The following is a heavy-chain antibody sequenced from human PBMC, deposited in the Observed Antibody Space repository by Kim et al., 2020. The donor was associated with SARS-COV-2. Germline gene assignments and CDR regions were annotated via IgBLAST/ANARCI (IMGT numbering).Heavy chain of an antibody. J-gene: IGHJ4*01. Sequence: SETLSLTCTVSGGSISSSSYYWGWIRQPPGKGLEWIGSIYYSGSTYYNPSLKSRVTISVDTSKNQFSLKLSSVTAADTAVYYCASQGTRYCSSTSCSYWG. CDR1: GGSISSSSYY. V-gene: IGHV4-39*01. D-gene: IGHD2-2*01. CDR2: IYYSGST. CDR3: ASQGTRYCSSTSCSY.